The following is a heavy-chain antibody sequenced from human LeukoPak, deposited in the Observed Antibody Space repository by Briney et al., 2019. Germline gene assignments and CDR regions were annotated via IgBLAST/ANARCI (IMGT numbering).Heavy chain of an antibody. J-gene: IGHJ4*02. V-gene: IGHV3-72*01. Sequence: GGSLSLSCTVSGFTFSDHFLDWVRQALGKGLEWVGRSRNKAKSYTTEYAASVKGRFTISRDDSKNSLYLQMNSLKTADTAVYYCVRVGSVAGSDYLDYWGQGTLVTVSS. CDR3: VRVGSVAGSDYLDY. D-gene: IGHD6-19*01. CDR2: SRNKAKSYTT. CDR1: GFTFSDHF.